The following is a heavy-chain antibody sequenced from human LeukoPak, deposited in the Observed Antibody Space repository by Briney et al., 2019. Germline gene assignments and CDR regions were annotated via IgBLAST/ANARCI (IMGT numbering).Heavy chain of an antibody. V-gene: IGHV3-23*01. D-gene: IGHD3-10*01. CDR3: AKGTERYREVSSFDS. CDR1: GFTFTTFT. CDR2: INRGGGDT. J-gene: IGHJ4*02. Sequence: PGGSLRLSCAASGFTFTTFTMNWVRQAPGKGLEWVSAINRGGGDTYYADFVKGRFTISRDNSENTLYLQMNSLRAEDTATYYCAKGTERYREVSSFDSWGQGTQVTVSS.